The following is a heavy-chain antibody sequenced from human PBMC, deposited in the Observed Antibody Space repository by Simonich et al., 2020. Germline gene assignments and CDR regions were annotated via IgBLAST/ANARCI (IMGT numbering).Heavy chain of an antibody. V-gene: IGHV4-38-2*01. Sequence: QVQLQESGPGLVKPSETLSLTCAVSGYSISSCYYWGWIRQPPGKGLGWIGSIYHSGSTYYTPSLKRRVTISVDTSKNQFSLKLSSVTAADTAVYYCARVGYSNYYYYGMDVWGQGTTVTVSS. CDR2: IYHSGST. CDR1: GYSISSCYY. J-gene: IGHJ6*02. CDR3: ARVGYSNYYYYGMDV. D-gene: IGHD6-13*01.